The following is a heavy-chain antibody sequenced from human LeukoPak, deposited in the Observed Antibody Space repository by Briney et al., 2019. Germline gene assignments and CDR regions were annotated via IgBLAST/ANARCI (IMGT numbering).Heavy chain of an antibody. CDR3: VVEISLVPDTVGFDY. CDR1: GFTFSSYG. Sequence: GGSLRLSCAASGFTFSSYGMHWVRQAPGKGLEWVAVIWYDGGNKYYADSVKGRFTISRDNSKNTLYLQMNSLRAEDTAVYYCVVEISLVPDTVGFDYWGQGTLVTVSS. D-gene: IGHD4-23*01. CDR2: IWYDGGNK. V-gene: IGHV3-33*01. J-gene: IGHJ4*02.